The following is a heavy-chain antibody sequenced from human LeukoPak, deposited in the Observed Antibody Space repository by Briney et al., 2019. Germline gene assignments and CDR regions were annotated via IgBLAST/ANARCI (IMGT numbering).Heavy chain of an antibody. CDR2: IHSDGSST. V-gene: IGHV3-74*01. J-gene: IGHJ4*01. CDR1: GFTFSNYW. D-gene: IGHD5-24*01. CDR3: VXDAWMASTPLDX. Sequence: TGGSLRLSCAASGFTFSNYWMHWVRQAPGKGLVWVSRIHSDGSSTTYADSVKGRFTVSRDNAKNTLYLQMNSLRADDTAVYYXVXDAWMASTPLDXWGHGTLVIVXS.